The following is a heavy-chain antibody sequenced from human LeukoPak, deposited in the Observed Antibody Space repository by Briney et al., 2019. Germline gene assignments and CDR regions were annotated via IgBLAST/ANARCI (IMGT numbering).Heavy chain of an antibody. D-gene: IGHD3-22*01. CDR1: GGSISSYY. Sequence: SETLSLTCTVSGGSISSYYWSWIRQPAGKGLEWIGRIYTSGSTNYNPSLKSRVTMSVDTSKNQFSLKLTSVTAADTAVYYCARGGPGAYYDTSGASDSWGQGTLVTVSS. CDR3: ARGGPGAYYDTSGASDS. J-gene: IGHJ4*02. CDR2: IYTSGST. V-gene: IGHV4-4*07.